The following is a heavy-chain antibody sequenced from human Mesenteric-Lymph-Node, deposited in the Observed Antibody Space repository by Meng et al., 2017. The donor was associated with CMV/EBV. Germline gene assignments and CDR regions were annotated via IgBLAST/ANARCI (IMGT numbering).Heavy chain of an antibody. CDR1: DGTLIDHY. CDR3: VRGGGFIHGLIADFDS. V-gene: IGHV4-34*01. J-gene: IGHJ4*02. D-gene: IGHD3-16*02. Sequence: SETLSLTCILSDGTLIDHYWSWIRQSPGKGLEWLGVTNHHRTTNYNPSVRSRITISLDRARNQFFLKLTSVTAADTAVYYCVRGGGFIHGLIADFDSWGQGSLVTVSS. CDR2: TNHHRTT.